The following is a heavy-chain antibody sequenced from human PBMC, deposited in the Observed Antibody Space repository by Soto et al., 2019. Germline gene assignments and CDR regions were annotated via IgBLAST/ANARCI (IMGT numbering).Heavy chain of an antibody. Sequence: GASLRLSCAASGFTFSSYEMNWVRQAPGKGLEWVSYISSSGSTIYYADSVKGRFTISRDNAKNSLYLQMNSLRAEDTAVYYCARVGKYYDSSGYYYWGQGTLVTVSS. CDR2: ISSSGSTI. CDR3: ARVGKYYDSSGYYY. J-gene: IGHJ4*02. CDR1: GFTFSSYE. D-gene: IGHD3-22*01. V-gene: IGHV3-48*03.